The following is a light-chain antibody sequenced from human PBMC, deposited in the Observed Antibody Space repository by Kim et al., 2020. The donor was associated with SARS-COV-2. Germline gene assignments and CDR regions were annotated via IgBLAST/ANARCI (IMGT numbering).Light chain of an antibody. CDR2: WAS. J-gene: IGKJ4*01. CDR3: QQYYSTSLV. V-gene: IGKV4-1*01. Sequence: ATINCKSSQSVLFTSNNKNYLAWYQQKPGQPPKLLISWASTRESGVPYRFSGSGSGTDFTLTISSLQAEDVAVYYCQQYYSTSLVFGGGTKVDIK. CDR1: QSVLFTSNNKNY.